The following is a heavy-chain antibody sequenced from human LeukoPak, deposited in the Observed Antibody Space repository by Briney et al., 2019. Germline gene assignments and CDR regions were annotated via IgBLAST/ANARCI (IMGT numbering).Heavy chain of an antibody. Sequence: KSSETLSLTCTVSGDSMSSSSYFWGWVRQPPGKGLEWIGSIYRSGSTFYNPSLKSRVTMSVDTSKNQFSLKLSSVTAADTAVYYCARDYHYYDSSGYSAGYYFDYWGQGTLVTVSS. CDR2: IYRSGST. CDR1: GDSMSSSSYF. D-gene: IGHD3-22*01. V-gene: IGHV4-39*07. CDR3: ARDYHYYDSSGYSAGYYFDY. J-gene: IGHJ4*02.